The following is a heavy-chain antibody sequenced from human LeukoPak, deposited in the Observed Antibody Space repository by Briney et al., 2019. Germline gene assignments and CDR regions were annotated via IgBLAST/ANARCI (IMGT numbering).Heavy chain of an antibody. J-gene: IGHJ5*02. V-gene: IGHV4-59*12. CDR2: IYYSGST. Sequence: SETLSLTCTVSGGSISSYCWSWIRQPPGKGLEWIGYIYYSGSTNYNPSLKSRVTISVDTSKNQFSLKLSSVTAADTAVYYCARVVCITIFGVVIREPNWFDPWGQGTLVTVSS. D-gene: IGHD3-3*01. CDR3: ARVVCITIFGVVIREPNWFDP. CDR1: GGSISSYC.